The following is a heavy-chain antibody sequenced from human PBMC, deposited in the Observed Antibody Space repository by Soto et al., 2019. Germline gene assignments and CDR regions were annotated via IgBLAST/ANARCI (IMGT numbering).Heavy chain of an antibody. V-gene: IGHV3-23*01. CDR2: ISGSGGST. CDR3: AKDRDSGYYFDY. D-gene: IGHD3-22*01. Sequence: EVQLLESGGGLVQPGGSLRLSCAASGFTFSSYAMSWVRQAPGKGLEWVSAISGSGGSTYYADSVKGQFTISRDNSKNTLYLQMNSLRAEDTAVYYCAKDRDSGYYFDYWGQGTLVTVSS. J-gene: IGHJ4*02. CDR1: GFTFSSYA.